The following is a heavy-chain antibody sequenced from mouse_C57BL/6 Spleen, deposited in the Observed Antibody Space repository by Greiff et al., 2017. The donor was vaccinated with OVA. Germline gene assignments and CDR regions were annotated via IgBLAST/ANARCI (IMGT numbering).Heavy chain of an antibody. J-gene: IGHJ1*03. V-gene: IGHV7-3*01. Sequence: EVMLVESGGGLVQPGGSLSLSCAASGFTFTDYYMSWVRQPPGKALEWLGFIRNKANGYTKEYSASVKGRFTISGDNSQSILYLQMNGLRAEDSATYYCARYSGYYLYFDVWGKGTTVTVSS. CDR3: ARYSGYYLYFDV. CDR2: IRNKANGYTK. CDR1: GFTFTDYY. D-gene: IGHD2-2*01.